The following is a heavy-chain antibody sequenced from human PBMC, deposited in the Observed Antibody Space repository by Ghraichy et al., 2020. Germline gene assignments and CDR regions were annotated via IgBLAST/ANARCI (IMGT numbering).Heavy chain of an antibody. CDR3: AKEEVGFPRVGLDY. Sequence: GGSLRLSCAASTFTFKRFAMTWVRQAPGKGLEWVSGITASGGTTYYADSVKGRFTISRDNSGNTLYLQMNGLRAEDTAVYYCAKEEVGFPRVGLDYWGQGSLVTVSS. CDR2: ITASGGTT. V-gene: IGHV3-23*01. J-gene: IGHJ4*02. D-gene: IGHD1-26*01. CDR1: TFTFKRFA.